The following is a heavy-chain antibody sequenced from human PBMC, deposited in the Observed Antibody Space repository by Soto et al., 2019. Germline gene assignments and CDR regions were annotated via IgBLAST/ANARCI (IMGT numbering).Heavy chain of an antibody. CDR2: ISYSGTT. CDR1: ADSISSYY. Sequence: SETLSLTCTVSADSISSYYWTWFRQPPGKGLEWIGYISYSGTTNYNPSLKSRVTISIDTSKNQFSLKLSSVTAADTAVYYCARRLYYDSSGFEGGGMDVWGQGTTVTVS. J-gene: IGHJ6*02. D-gene: IGHD3-22*01. CDR3: ARRLYYDSSGFEGGGMDV. V-gene: IGHV4-59*08.